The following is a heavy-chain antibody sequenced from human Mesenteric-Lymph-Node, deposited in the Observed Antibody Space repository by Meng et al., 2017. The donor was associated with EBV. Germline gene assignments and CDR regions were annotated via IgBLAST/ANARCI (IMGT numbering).Heavy chain of an antibody. D-gene: IGHD6-19*01. J-gene: IGHJ5*02. CDR2: LDPEDGRT. Sequence: QVHLVQSGAEVKKPGASVKVSCKVSGYTLTEFPMHWVRQAPGKGLEWMGGLDPEDGRTVYAQNFQGRVTMTEDTFAHTAYMELSSLRSEDTAVYYCARGVAVAGLGATFDPWGQGTLVTVSS. V-gene: IGHV1-24*01. CDR1: GYTLTEFP. CDR3: ARGVAVAGLGATFDP.